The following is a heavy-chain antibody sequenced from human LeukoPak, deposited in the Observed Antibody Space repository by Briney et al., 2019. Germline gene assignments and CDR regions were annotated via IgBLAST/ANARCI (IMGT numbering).Heavy chain of an antibody. Sequence: GGSLRLSCAASGFTFDDYAMHWVRQAPGKGLEWVSGISWNSGSIGYADSVKGRFSISRDNAKNSLYLQMNSLRVEDTAVYYCAREDLRTGHWYFDLWGRGTLVTVSS. V-gene: IGHV3-9*01. CDR1: GFTFDDYA. CDR3: AREDLRTGHWYFDL. D-gene: IGHD4-17*01. J-gene: IGHJ2*01. CDR2: ISWNSGSI.